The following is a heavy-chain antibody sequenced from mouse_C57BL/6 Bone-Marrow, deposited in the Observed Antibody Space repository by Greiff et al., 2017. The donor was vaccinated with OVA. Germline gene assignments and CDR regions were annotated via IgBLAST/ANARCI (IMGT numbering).Heavy chain of an antibody. V-gene: IGHV6-3*01. CDR2: IRLKSDNYAT. CDR1: GFTFSNYW. Sequence: DVHLVESGGGLVQPGGSLKLSCVASGFTFSNYWMNWVRQSPEKGLEWVAQIRLKSDNYATHYAESVKGRFTISRDDSKSSVYLQMNNLRAEDTGIYYCTAVGRRGNWYFDVWGTGTTVTVSS. J-gene: IGHJ1*03. D-gene: IGHD4-1*01. CDR3: TAVGRRGNWYFDV.